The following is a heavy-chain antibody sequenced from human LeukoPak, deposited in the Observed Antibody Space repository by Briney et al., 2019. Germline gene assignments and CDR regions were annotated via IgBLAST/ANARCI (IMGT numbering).Heavy chain of an antibody. Sequence: PGGSLRLSCSASGFTFSNYAMHWVRQAPGKGLEFVSGISSNGGSTNYPDSVKDRFSIYRENTKNTLYLQMTSLRADDTAVYYCVKDQHYSTISFATIPGFDPWGQGTSVTVSS. J-gene: IGHJ5*02. V-gene: IGHV3-64D*06. CDR2: ISSNGGST. CDR1: GFTFSNYA. CDR3: VKDQHYSTISFATIPGFDP. D-gene: IGHD2/OR15-2a*01.